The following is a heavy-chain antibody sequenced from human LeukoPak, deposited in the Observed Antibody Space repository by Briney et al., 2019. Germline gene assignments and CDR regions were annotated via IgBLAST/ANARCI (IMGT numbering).Heavy chain of an antibody. CDR2: ISSSGSTI. D-gene: IGHD5-24*01. J-gene: IGHJ5*02. Sequence: SLRXSXAASGFTFSSYEMNWVRQAPGKGLEWVSYISSSGSTIYYADSVKGRFTISRDNAKNSLYLQMNSLRAEDTAVYYCVPRWLQWGNWFDPWGQGTLVTVSS. V-gene: IGHV3-48*03. CDR1: GFTFSSYE. CDR3: VPRWLQWGNWFDP.